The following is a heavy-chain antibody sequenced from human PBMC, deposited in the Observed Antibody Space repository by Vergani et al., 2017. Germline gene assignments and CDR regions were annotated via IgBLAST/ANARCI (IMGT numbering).Heavy chain of an antibody. V-gene: IGHV4-39*01. CDR1: GGSISSSSYY. CDR3: ARAETVVTPRRIDTFDI. D-gene: IGHD4-23*01. CDR2: IYYSGST. Sequence: QLQLQESGPGLVKPSETLSLTCTVSGGSISSSSYYWGWIRQPPGKGLEWIGSIYYSGSTYYNPSLKSRVTISVDTSQNQFSLKLSSVTAADTAVYYCARAETVVTPRRIDTFDIWGQGTMVTVSS. J-gene: IGHJ3*02.